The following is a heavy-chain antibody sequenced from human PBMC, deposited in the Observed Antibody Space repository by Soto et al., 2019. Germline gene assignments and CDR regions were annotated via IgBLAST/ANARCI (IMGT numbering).Heavy chain of an antibody. J-gene: IGHJ2*01. CDR2: IWYDGSNK. CDR1: GFTFSSYG. D-gene: IGHD4-17*01. CDR3: ACTPDDGVKRRGDFDF. Sequence: QVQLVESGGGVVQPGRSLRLSRAASGFTFSSYGMHWVRQAPGKGLEWVAVIWYDGSNKYYADSVKGRFTISRDNAKNTQYLQMNILRAEDTAMYYCACTPDDGVKRRGDFDFWGRGTLVTVSS. V-gene: IGHV3-33*01.